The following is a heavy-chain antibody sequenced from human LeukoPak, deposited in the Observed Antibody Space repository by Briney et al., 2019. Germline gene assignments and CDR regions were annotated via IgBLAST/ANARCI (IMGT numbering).Heavy chain of an antibody. J-gene: IGHJ4*02. Sequence: GGSLRLSCAASGFTFSNYAMSWVRQAPGKGLEWVSAISGSGGTTYYADSVRGRFSISRDNSDNTLFLQMNSLRAEDTAVYYCARDPPAVAANTYGWGQGTLVTVSS. CDR1: GFTFSNYA. CDR3: ARDPPAVAANTYG. CDR2: ISGSGGTT. V-gene: IGHV3-23*01. D-gene: IGHD6-6*01.